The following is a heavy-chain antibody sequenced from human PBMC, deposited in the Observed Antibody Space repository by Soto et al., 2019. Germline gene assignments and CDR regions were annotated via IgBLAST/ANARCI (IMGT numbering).Heavy chain of an antibody. Sequence: SETLSLTCAVSGGSISSSNWWSWVRQPPGKGLERIGEIYHSGSTNYNPSLKSRVTISVDKSNNQISLKLSSVTAADTAVYYCARDQTDIVGVVAATHYYYYGMDVWGPGTLVTVSS. CDR1: GGSISSSNW. CDR3: ARDQTDIVGVVAATHYYYYGMDV. D-gene: IGHD2-15*01. V-gene: IGHV4-4*02. J-gene: IGHJ6*02. CDR2: IYHSGST.